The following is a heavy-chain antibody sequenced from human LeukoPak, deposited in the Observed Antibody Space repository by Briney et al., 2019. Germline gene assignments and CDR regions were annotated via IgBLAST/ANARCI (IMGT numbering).Heavy chain of an antibody. V-gene: IGHV4-59*01. Sequence: SETLSLTCTVSAGSISSYYWSWIRQPPGKGREWIGYIYYSGSTNYNPSLKSRVTISVDTSKNQFSLKLSSVTAADTAVYYCARTPDHYYYYYMDVWGKGTTVTVSS. J-gene: IGHJ6*03. CDR1: AGSISSYY. CDR2: IYYSGST. CDR3: ARTPDHYYYYYMDV.